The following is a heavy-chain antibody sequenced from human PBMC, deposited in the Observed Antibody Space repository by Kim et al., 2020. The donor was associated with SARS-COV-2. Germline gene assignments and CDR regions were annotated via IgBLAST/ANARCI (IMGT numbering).Heavy chain of an antibody. CDR3: ANRDSLDY. D-gene: IGHD3-22*01. CDR1: GFTFSSYA. J-gene: IGHJ4*02. CDR2: ISYDGSNK. Sequence: GGSLRLSCAASGFTFSSYAMNWVRQAPGKGLEWVAVISYDGSNKYYADSVKGRFTISRNNSKNTLYLQMNSLRAEDTAVYYCANRDSLDYWGQGTLVTVSS. V-gene: IGHV3-30-3*01.